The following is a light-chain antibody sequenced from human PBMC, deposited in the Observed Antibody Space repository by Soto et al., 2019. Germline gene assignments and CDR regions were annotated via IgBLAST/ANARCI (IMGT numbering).Light chain of an antibody. CDR1: QTISSW. J-gene: IGKJ1*01. Sequence: DIQMTQSPSTLSGSVGDRVTITCRASQTISSWLAWYQQKPGKAPKLLIYKASTLKSRVPSRFSGSGSGTEFTLTISSLQPAGFATYYGQHYNSYSEAFGQGTKVELK. CDR3: QHYNSYSEA. CDR2: KAS. V-gene: IGKV1-5*03.